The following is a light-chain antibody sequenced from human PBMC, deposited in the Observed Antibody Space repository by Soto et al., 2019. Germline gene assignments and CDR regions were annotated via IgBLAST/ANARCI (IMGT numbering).Light chain of an antibody. CDR1: QSVSTW. Sequence: GDSVTITCRASQSVSTWLAWYQQKPGKAPKVLIYKASTLQSGVPSRFSGSGSGTEFTLPISSLQPDDFATYYCQQYTNYWTFGQGTKVEIK. V-gene: IGKV1-5*03. CDR2: KAS. CDR3: QQYTNYWT. J-gene: IGKJ1*01.